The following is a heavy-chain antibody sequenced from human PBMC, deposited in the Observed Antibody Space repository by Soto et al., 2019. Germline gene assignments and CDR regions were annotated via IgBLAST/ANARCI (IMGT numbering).Heavy chain of an antibody. CDR2: ISYDGSNK. D-gene: IGHD1-26*01. CDR3: ANYELLTHFDY. J-gene: IGHJ4*02. Sequence: QVQLVESGGGVVQPGRSLRLSCAASGFTFSSYGMHWVRQAPGKGLEWVAVISYDGSNKYYADSVKGRFTISRDNSKNTLYLQMNSLRAEDTAVYYCANYELLTHFDYWGQGTLVTVSS. CDR1: GFTFSSYG. V-gene: IGHV3-30*18.